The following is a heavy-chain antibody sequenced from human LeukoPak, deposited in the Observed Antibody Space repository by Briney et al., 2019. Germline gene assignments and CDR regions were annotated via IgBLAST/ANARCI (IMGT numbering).Heavy chain of an antibody. V-gene: IGHV1-2*02. CDR1: GYTFTGYY. CDR2: LNPDSGGT. J-gene: IGHJ4*02. CDR3: ARGAHSGSYFLIDY. D-gene: IGHD1-26*01. Sequence: ASVRVSCKASGYTFTGYYMHWVRQAPGQGPEWMGWLNPDSGGTNYAQNFQARVTMTRDTSITTAYMELTRLTSDDTAAYYCARGAHSGSYFLIDYWGQGTLVTVSS.